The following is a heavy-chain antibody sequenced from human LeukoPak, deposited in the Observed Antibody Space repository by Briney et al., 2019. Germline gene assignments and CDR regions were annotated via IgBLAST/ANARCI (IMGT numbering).Heavy chain of an antibody. Sequence: GASVKVSCKASGGTFSSYAISWVRQAPGQGLEWMGRIIPILGIANYAQKFQGRVTITADKSTSTAYMELSSLRSEDAAVYYCARDQGIAAAGGMDVWGQGTTVTVSS. D-gene: IGHD6-13*01. CDR1: GGTFSSYA. V-gene: IGHV1-69*04. CDR3: ARDQGIAAAGGMDV. J-gene: IGHJ6*02. CDR2: IIPILGIA.